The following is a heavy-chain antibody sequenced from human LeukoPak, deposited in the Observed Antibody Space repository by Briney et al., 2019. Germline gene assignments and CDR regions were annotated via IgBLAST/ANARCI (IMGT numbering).Heavy chain of an antibody. Sequence: SETLSLTCTVSGGSVSSGSYYWSWIRQPAGKGLEWIGRIYTSGSTNYNPSLKSRVTMSVDTSKNQFSLKLSSVTAADTAVYYCARGSVNWFDPWGQGTLVTVSS. CDR3: ARGSVNWFDP. D-gene: IGHD3-10*01. CDR2: IYTSGST. J-gene: IGHJ5*02. CDR1: GGSVSSGSYY. V-gene: IGHV4-61*02.